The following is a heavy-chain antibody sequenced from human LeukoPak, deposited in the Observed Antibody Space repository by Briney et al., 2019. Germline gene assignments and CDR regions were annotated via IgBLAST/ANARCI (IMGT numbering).Heavy chain of an antibody. V-gene: IGHV3-74*01. CDR2: INSDGSST. CDR3: AKDDGGSPPDAFDI. Sequence: GGSLRLSCGASEFTVTNYWMHWVRQAPGKGLVWVSRINSDGSSTNYADSVKGRFTISRDYAKNTLYLQMNSLRDEDTAVYYCAKDDGGSPPDAFDIWGQGTLVTVSS. J-gene: IGHJ3*02. D-gene: IGHD3-10*01. CDR1: EFTVTNYW.